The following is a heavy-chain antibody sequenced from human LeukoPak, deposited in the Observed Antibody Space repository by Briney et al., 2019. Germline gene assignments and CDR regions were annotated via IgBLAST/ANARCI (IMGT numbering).Heavy chain of an antibody. V-gene: IGHV4-59*01. CDR3: ARGDYYDFWSGYLDY. Sequence: PSQTLSLTCTVSGGSISSYYWSWLRQPPGKGLEWIGYIYYSGSTNYNPSLKSRVTISVDTSKNQFSLKLSSVTAADTAVYYCARGDYYDFWSGYLDYWGQGTLVTVSS. J-gene: IGHJ4*02. CDR2: IYYSGST. D-gene: IGHD3-3*01. CDR1: GGSISSYY.